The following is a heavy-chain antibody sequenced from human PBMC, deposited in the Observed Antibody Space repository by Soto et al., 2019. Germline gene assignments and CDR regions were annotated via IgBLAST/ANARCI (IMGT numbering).Heavy chain of an antibody. V-gene: IGHV4-34*01. D-gene: IGHD3-10*01. Sequence: PSETLSLTCAVYGGSFSVYYWSWIRQPPGKGLEWIGEINHSGSTNYNPSLKSRVTISVDTSKNQFSLKLSSVTAADTAVYYCARGDDYYGSGRGIFYYYYYGMDVSGKGTKGTVS. CDR2: INHSGST. J-gene: IGHJ6*04. CDR3: ARGDDYYGSGRGIFYYYYYGMDV. CDR1: GGSFSVYY.